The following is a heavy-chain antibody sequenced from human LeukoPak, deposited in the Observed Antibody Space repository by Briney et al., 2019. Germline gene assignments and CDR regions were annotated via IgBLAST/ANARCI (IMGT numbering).Heavy chain of an antibody. CDR2: MNPNSGNT. Sequence: ASVKVSCKASRYTFTSYDINWVRQATGQGLEWMGWMNPNSGNTGYAQKFQGRVTMTRNTSISTAYMELSSLRSEDTAVYYCASAAARTTVTTGFDYWGQGTLVTVSS. J-gene: IGHJ4*02. CDR3: ASAAARTTVTTGFDY. D-gene: IGHD4-17*01. CDR1: RYTFTSYD. V-gene: IGHV1-8*01.